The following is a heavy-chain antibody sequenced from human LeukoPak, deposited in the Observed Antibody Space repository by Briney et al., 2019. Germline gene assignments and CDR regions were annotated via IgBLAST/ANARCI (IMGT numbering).Heavy chain of an antibody. J-gene: IGHJ4*02. CDR1: GFTFSSYA. V-gene: IGHV3-64D*06. D-gene: IGHD2-21*02. CDR3: VKGGWGKGVVVTAGFDY. Sequence: PGGSLRLSCSASGFTFSSYAMHWVRQAPGKGQEYVSPISSNGGSTYYADSVNRRFTISRDNSKNTLYLQMSSLRAEDTAVYYCVKGGWGKGVVVTAGFDYWGQGTLVTVSS. CDR2: ISSNGGST.